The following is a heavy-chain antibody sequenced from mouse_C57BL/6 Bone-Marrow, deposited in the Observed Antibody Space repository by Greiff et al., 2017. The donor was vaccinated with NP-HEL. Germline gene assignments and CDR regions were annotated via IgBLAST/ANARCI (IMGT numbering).Heavy chain of an antibody. J-gene: IGHJ1*03. V-gene: IGHV5-15*01. D-gene: IGHD1-1*01. CDR3: ARHAITTVVATGYFDV. CDR2: ISNLAYSI. Sequence: EVQGVESGGGLVQPGGSLKLSCAASGFTFSDYGMAWVRQAPRKGPEWVAFISNLAYSIYYADTVTGRFTISRENAKNTLYLEMSSLRSEDTAMYYCARHAITTVVATGYFDVWGTGTTVTVSS. CDR1: GFTFSDYG.